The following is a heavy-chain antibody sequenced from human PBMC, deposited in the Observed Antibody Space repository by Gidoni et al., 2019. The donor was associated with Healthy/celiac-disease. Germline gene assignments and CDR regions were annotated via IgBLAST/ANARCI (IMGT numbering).Heavy chain of an antibody. J-gene: IGHJ4*02. D-gene: IGHD2-2*01. CDR2: IKSKTDGGTT. CDR1: GFTFSNAW. CDR3: TTYGQNLGYCSSTSCYGGFDY. V-gene: IGHV3-15*01. Sequence: EVQLVESGGGLVKPGGSLRLSCAASGFTFSNAWMSWVRQAPGKGLEWVGRIKSKTDGGTTDYAAPVKGRFTISRDDSKNTLYLQMNSLKTEDTAVYYCTTYGQNLGYCSSTSCYGGFDYWGQGTLVTVSS.